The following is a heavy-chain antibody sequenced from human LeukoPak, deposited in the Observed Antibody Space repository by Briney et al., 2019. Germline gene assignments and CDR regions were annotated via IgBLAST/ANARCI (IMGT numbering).Heavy chain of an antibody. CDR3: ARASLGATSSGFLDY. Sequence: RPGGSLRHSCAASGFTFDDYGMSWVRQAPGKGLEWVSGINWNGGSTGYADSVKGRFTISRDNAKNSLYLQMNSLRAEDTALYYCARASLGATSSGFLDYWGQGTLVTVSS. V-gene: IGHV3-20*04. CDR2: INWNGGST. CDR1: GFTFDDYG. J-gene: IGHJ4*02. D-gene: IGHD1-26*01.